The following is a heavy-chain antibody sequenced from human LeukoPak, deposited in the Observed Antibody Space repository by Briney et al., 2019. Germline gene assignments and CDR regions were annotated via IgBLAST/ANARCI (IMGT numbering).Heavy chain of an antibody. J-gene: IGHJ4*02. CDR3: ARQNYYDSSGYYSTSHPFDY. CDR1: GGSISSSSYY. Sequence: SETLSLTCTVSGGSISSSSYYWGWIRQPPGQGLEWIGSIYYSGSTYYNPSLKSRVTISVDASKNQFSLKLSSVTAADTAVYYCARQNYYDSSGYYSTSHPFDYWGQGTLVTVSS. V-gene: IGHV4-39*01. CDR2: IYYSGST. D-gene: IGHD3-22*01.